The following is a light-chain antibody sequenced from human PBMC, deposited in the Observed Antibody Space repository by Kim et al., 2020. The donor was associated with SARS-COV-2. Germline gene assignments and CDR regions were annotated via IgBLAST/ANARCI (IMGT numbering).Light chain of an antibody. V-gene: IGLV3-21*04. J-gene: IGLJ3*02. CDR1: NIGSKS. CDR3: QVWDSSSDHRV. CDR2: YDS. Sequence: SYELTQPPSVSVAPGKTARITCGGNNIGSKSVHWNQQKPGQAPVLVIYYDSDRPSGLPERFSGSNSGNTATLTISRVEAGDEADYYCQVWDSSSDHRVFG.